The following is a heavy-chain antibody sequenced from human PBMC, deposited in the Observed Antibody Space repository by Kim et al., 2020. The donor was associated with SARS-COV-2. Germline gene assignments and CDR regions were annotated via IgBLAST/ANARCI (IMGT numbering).Heavy chain of an antibody. CDR1: GFTFSDHY. J-gene: IGHJ4*01. CDR3: AKNYDASSGYYYFDY. D-gene: IGHD3-22*01. Sequence: GGSLRLSCAASGFTFSDHYMDWVRQAPGKGLEWVGRSRNKANSYTTEYAASVKGRFTISRDDSRNSLYLQMNSLKTEDTTVYYCAKNYDASSGYYYFDY. CDR2: SRNKANSYTT. V-gene: IGHV3-72*01.